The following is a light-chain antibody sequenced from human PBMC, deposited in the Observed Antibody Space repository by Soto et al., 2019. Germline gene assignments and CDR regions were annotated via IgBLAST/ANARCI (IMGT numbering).Light chain of an antibody. CDR2: TVS. Sequence: DVVMTQSPLSLPVTLGQPASISCRSSQSLVYSDGNTYLNWFQQRPGQAPRSLIYTVSNRDSGVPDRFSGSRSVTDFTLKISRVESEEVGVYYCLEGSHWTYTLVQGIKMESK. CDR1: QSLVYSDGNTY. V-gene: IGKV2-30*01. CDR3: LEGSHWTYT. J-gene: IGKJ2*01.